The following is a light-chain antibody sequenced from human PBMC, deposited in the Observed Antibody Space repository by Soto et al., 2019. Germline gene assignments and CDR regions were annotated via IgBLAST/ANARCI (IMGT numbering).Light chain of an antibody. J-gene: IGLJ1*01. CDR3: SSYTSSSTLPYV. CDR1: SSDVGGYNY. CDR2: DVS. Sequence: QSALTQPASVSGSTGQSITISCTGTSSDVGGYNYVSWYQQHPGKAPKLMIYDVSNRPSGVSNRFSGSKSGNTASLTISGLQAEDEADYYCSSYTSSSTLPYVFGTGTKLTVL. V-gene: IGLV2-14*01.